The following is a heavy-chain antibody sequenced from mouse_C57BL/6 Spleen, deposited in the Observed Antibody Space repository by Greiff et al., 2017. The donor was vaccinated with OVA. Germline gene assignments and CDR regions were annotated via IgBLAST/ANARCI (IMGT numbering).Heavy chain of an antibody. CDR1: GYSITSGYY. Sequence: VQLQQSGPGLVKPSQSLSLTCSVTGYSITSGYYWNWIRQFPGNKLEWMGYISYDGSNNYNPFLKNRISITRDTSKNQFFLKLNSVTTEDTATYYCARERANWAFDYWGQGTTLTVSS. J-gene: IGHJ2*01. V-gene: IGHV3-6*01. CDR3: ARERANWAFDY. CDR2: ISYDGSN. D-gene: IGHD4-1*01.